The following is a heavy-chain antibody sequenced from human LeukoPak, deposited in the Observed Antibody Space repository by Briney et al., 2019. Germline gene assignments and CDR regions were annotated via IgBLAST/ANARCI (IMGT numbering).Heavy chain of an antibody. CDR3: ARDTVEGYCTS. CDR2: ISSSSSTI. J-gene: IGHJ5*02. Sequence: GGSLRLSCAASGFTFSSYSVNWVRQAPGKGLEWVSYISSSSSTIYYADSVKGRFTISRDNAKNSLYLQMNSLRAEDTAVYYCARDTVEGYCTSWGQGTLVTVSS. CDR1: GFTFSSYS. V-gene: IGHV3-48*01. D-gene: IGHD2-8*01.